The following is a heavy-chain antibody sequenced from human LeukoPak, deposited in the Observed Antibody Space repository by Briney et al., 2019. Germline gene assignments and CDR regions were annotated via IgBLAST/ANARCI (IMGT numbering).Heavy chain of an antibody. CDR3: ARGRADDYYDSSGYSFRWFDP. D-gene: IGHD3-22*01. Sequence: ASVKVSCKASGGTFSSYAISWVRQAPGQVLEWMGGIIPIIDTANYAQKFQGRVTITADESTSTAYMELSSLRSEDTAVYYCARGRADDYYDSSGYSFRWFDPWGQGTLVTVSS. J-gene: IGHJ5*02. V-gene: IGHV1-69*13. CDR2: IIPIIDTA. CDR1: GGTFSSYA.